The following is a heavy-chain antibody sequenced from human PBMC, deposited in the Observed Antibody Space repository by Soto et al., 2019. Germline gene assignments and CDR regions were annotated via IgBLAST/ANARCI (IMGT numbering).Heavy chain of an antibody. Sequence: QVQLVESGGGVVQPGRSLRLSCAASGFTFSSYGMHWVRQAPGKGLEWVADISSDGSDKYYGDSVKGRFTISRDKSKSILYLQMNTLRVEDTAVYYCARAPTSSWYGPPSVWGQGTLVTFSS. CDR1: GFTFSSYG. CDR3: ARAPTSSWYGPPSV. J-gene: IGHJ4*02. CDR2: ISSDGSDK. V-gene: IGHV3-33*01. D-gene: IGHD6-13*01.